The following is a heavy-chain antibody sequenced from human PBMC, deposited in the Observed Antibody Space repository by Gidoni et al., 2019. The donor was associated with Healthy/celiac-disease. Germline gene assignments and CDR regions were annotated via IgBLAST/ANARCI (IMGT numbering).Heavy chain of an antibody. CDR3: ARAITSNDY. J-gene: IGHJ4*02. V-gene: IGHV3-21*01. CDR1: GFTFSSYS. CDR2: ISSRSSDI. Sequence: EVQLVESGGCLVKPGGSLRLSFAASGFTFSSYSMNWVRQAPGKGLEWVSSISSRSSDIYYADSVKGRFTISRDNAKNSLYLQMNSLRAEDTAVYYCARAITSNDYWGQGTLVTVSS. D-gene: IGHD1-20*01.